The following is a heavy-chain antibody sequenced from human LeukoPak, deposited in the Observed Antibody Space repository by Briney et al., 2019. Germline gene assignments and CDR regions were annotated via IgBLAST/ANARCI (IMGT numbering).Heavy chain of an antibody. V-gene: IGHV4-34*01. CDR1: GGSFSGYY. J-gene: IGHJ3*02. CDR3: ARDHRQKVAGTFEAFDI. CDR2: INHSGST. D-gene: IGHD6-19*01. Sequence: PSETLSLTCAVYGGSFSGYYWSWIRQPPGKGLEWIGEINHSGSTNYNPSLKSRVTISVDTSKNQFSLQLNSVTPEDTAVYYCARDHRQKVAGTFEAFDIWGQGTMVTVSS.